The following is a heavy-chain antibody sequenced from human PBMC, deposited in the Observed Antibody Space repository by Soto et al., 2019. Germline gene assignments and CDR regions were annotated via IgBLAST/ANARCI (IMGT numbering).Heavy chain of an antibody. CDR1: GGSISSYY. CDR2: IYYSGST. Sequence: PETLSLTCTVSGGSISSYYWSWIRQPPGKGLEWIGYIYYSGSTNYNPSLKSRVTISVDTSKNQFSLKLSSVTAADTAVYYCARDNYYDSSGYYYEAGYYYGMDVWGQGTTVTVSS. J-gene: IGHJ6*02. CDR3: ARDNYYDSSGYYYEAGYYYGMDV. V-gene: IGHV4-59*01. D-gene: IGHD3-22*01.